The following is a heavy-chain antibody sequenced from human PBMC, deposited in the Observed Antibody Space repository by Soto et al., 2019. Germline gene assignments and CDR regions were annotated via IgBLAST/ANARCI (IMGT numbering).Heavy chain of an antibody. CDR3: ATGGGITMVRGVILYGRYYYYGMDV. V-gene: IGHV1-24*01. Sequence: SVKLSWKISGYTLSELSMHWVRQAPGKGLEWMGGFDPEDGETIYAQKFQGRVTMTEDTSTDTAYMELSSLRSEDTAVYYCATGGGITMVRGVILYGRYYYYGMDVCGQGTTVTVSS. J-gene: IGHJ6*02. D-gene: IGHD3-10*01. CDR2: FDPEDGET. CDR1: GYTLSELS.